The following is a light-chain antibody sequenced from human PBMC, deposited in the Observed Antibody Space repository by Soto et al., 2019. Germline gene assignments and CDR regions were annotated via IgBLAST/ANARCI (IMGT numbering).Light chain of an antibody. J-gene: IGKJ4*01. CDR3: QQSYSTLLN. CDR2: AAS. Sequence: DIQMTQSPSSLSASVGDRVTITCRASQSISSYLNWYQQKPGKAPKLLIYAASSLQSGVPSRFSGSGSGRDLTLTISSLQPEDFATYYCQQSYSTLLNLGRRTKVDI. V-gene: IGKV1-39*01. CDR1: QSISSY.